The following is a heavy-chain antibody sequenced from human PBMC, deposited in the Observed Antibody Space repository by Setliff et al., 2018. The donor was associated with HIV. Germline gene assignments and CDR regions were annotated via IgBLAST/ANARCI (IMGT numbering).Heavy chain of an antibody. Sequence: ASVKVSCKASGYTFISYGISWMRQAPGQGPEWMGWISVDNGDTNYAQKVQGRVSMTTDTSTSTAYMELRSLRFDDTAVYYCARAKIGPAGDRTYYYGMDVWGQGTTVTVSS. D-gene: IGHD4-17*01. CDR3: ARAKIGPAGDRTYYYGMDV. CDR2: ISVDNGDT. CDR1: GYTFISYG. V-gene: IGHV1-18*04. J-gene: IGHJ6*02.